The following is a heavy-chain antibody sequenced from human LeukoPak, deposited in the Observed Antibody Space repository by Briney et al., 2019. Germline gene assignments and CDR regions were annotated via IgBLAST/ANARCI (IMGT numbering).Heavy chain of an antibody. D-gene: IGHD5-18*01. V-gene: IGHV3-48*02. CDR1: GFTFRSYS. CDR3: ATVAMEDWYFDL. Sequence: GGSLRLSCVASGFTFRSYSMNWVRQAPGKGLEWVSYINSSGSTIYYADAVKGRFTISRDNAKNSLYLQMSSLRDEDTAVYYCATVAMEDWYFDLWGRGTLVTVSS. CDR2: INSSGSTI. J-gene: IGHJ2*01.